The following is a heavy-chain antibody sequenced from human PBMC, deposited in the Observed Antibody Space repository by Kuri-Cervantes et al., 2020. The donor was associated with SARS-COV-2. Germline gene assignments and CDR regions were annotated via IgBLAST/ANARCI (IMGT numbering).Heavy chain of an antibody. CDR3: ARDSARNYLIRYYYDMDV. D-gene: IGHD1-7*01. CDR1: GFTFSSYA. V-gene: IGHV3-64*01. Sequence: GGSLRLSCAASGFTFSSYAMHWVRQAPGKGLEYVSVISSNGGSTYYANPVKGRFTISRDNSKNTLYLQMGSLRAEDMAVYYCARDSARNYLIRYYYDMDVWGKGTTVTVSS. J-gene: IGHJ6*03. CDR2: ISSNGGST.